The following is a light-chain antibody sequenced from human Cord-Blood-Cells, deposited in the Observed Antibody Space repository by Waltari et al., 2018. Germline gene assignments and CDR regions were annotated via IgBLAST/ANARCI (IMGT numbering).Light chain of an antibody. J-gene: IGKJ5*01. CDR2: AAS. CDR1: QSISSY. Sequence: DIQLTQSPSSLSASVGDRVTITCRASQSISSYLNSYQQKPGKAPKLLIYAASSLQSGVPSRFSGSGSGTDFTLTISSLQPEDFATYYCQQSYSTSITFGQGIRLEIK. CDR3: QQSYSTSIT. V-gene: IGKV1-39*01.